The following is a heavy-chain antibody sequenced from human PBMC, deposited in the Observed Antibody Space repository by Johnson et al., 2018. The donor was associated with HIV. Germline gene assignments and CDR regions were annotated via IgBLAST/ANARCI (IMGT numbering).Heavy chain of an antibody. J-gene: IGHJ3*02. CDR1: GFTVSSNY. CDR2: NNSDGSST. V-gene: IGHV3-74*02. Sequence: VQLVESGGGLIQPGGSLRLSCAASGFTVSSNYMSWVRQAPGKGLVWVSRNNSDGSSTSYAYSVKGRFPISRDSAKNTLYLKMNSQRAEDTAVYYWARARRAAAQRDAFDNWGQGTMVTVSS. D-gene: IGHD6-13*01. CDR3: ARARRAAAQRDAFDN.